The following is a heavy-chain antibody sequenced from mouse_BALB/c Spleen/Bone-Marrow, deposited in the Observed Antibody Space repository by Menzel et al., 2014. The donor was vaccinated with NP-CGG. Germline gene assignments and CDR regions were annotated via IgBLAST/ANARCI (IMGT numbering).Heavy chain of an antibody. D-gene: IGHD4-1*01. V-gene: IGHV1-54*01. J-gene: IGHJ3*01. CDR3: ARNANWLFTS. Sequence: QVQLQQPGAEVVRPGTSVKVSYKASGYDFTSYLIEWIKQRPGQGLEWIGVINPGSGGSNYNEKFTEKATLTVDKSSSTAYMQLSSLTSDDSAVYFCARNANWLFTSWGQGTLVTVSA. CDR1: GYDFTSYL. CDR2: INPGSGGS.